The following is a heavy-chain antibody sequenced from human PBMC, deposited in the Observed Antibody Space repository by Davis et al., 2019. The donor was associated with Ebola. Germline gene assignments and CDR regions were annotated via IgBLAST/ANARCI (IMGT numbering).Heavy chain of an antibody. CDR3: ATLPGYY. D-gene: IGHD1-26*01. CDR1: GFTFSSYW. V-gene: IGHV3-74*03. J-gene: IGHJ4*02. CDR2: INRDGSTT. Sequence: GESLKISCAASGFTFSSYWMHWVRQAPGKELVWVSCINRDGSTTTYADSVKGRFTISRDNAKNTLYLQMNNLRVEDTAVYYCATLPGYYWGQGTLVTVSS.